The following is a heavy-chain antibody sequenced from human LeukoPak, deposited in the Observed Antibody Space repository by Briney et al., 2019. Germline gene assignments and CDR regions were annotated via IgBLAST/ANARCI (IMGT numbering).Heavy chain of an antibody. CDR3: ARTTMVRGGERASSWYNYFDY. CDR1: GGTFSSYA. V-gene: IGHV1-69*05. D-gene: IGHD3-10*01. CDR2: IIPIFGTA. J-gene: IGHJ4*02. Sequence: ASVKVSCKASGGTFSSYAISWVRQAPGQGLEWMGGIIPIFGTANYAQKFQGRVTITTDESTSTAYMELSSLRSEDTAVYYCARTTMVRGGERASSWYNYFDYWGQGTLVTVSS.